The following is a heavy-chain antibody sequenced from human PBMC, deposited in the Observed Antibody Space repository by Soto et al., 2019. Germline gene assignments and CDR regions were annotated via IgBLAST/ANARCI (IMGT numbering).Heavy chain of an antibody. Sequence: QVQLVQSGAEVQKPGSSVKVSCKASGGTFSSYAISWVRQAPGQGLEWMGGIIPIFGTANYAQKFQGRVTITADKSTSTAYMELSSLRSEDTAVYYCASQSGPYCSSTSCYTYGMDVWGQGTTVTVSS. D-gene: IGHD2-2*02. J-gene: IGHJ6*02. CDR1: GGTFSSYA. CDR3: ASQSGPYCSSTSCYTYGMDV. V-gene: IGHV1-69*06. CDR2: IIPIFGTA.